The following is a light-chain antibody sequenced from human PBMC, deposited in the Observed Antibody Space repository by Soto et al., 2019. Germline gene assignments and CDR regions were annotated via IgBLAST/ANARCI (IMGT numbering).Light chain of an antibody. V-gene: IGKV1-33*01. J-gene: IGKJ3*01. Sequence: DIQMTQSPSSLSASVGDRVTITCQASQDISNYLNWYQQKPGKAPKLLIYDASNLETGVPSRFSGSGSGTDFTFTISSLQPEGIATYYCQQYDNLPLTFGPGT. CDR3: QQYDNLPLT. CDR2: DAS. CDR1: QDISNY.